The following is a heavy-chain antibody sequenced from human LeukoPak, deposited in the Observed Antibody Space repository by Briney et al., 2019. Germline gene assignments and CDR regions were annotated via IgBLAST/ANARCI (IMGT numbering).Heavy chain of an antibody. CDR2: FSGSGGST. CDR1: VFTVSSNY. J-gene: IGHJ4*02. CDR3: ARHSDYDILTGPNDY. D-gene: IGHD3-9*01. Sequence: GGSLRLSCAASVFTVSSNYMSWVRQAPGKGLEWVSTFSGSGGSTYYADSVKGRFSISRDNSKNTLCLQMNSPRAEDTAAYYCARHSDYDILTGPNDYWGQGTLVTVSS. V-gene: IGHV3-23*01.